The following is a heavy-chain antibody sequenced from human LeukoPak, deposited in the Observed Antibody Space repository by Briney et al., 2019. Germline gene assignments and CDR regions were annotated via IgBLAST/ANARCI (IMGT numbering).Heavy chain of an antibody. V-gene: IGHV4-34*01. CDR1: GGSFSGYY. CDR3: ARVYRLGGGYYFDY. CDR2: INHSGST. J-gene: IGHJ4*02. Sequence: SETLSLTCAVYGGSFSGYYWSWIRQPPGKGLEWIGEINHSGSTNYNPSLKSRVTISVDTSKNQFSLKLSSVTAADTAVYYCARVYRLGGGYYFDYWGQGTLVTVSS. D-gene: IGHD3-16*02.